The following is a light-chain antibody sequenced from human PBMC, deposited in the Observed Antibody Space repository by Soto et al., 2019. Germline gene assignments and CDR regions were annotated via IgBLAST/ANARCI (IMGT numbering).Light chain of an antibody. V-gene: IGLV2-23*02. CDR2: EVS. CDR1: NSDVGSYNL. Sequence: QSALTQPASVSGSPGQSITISCTGTNSDVGSYNLVSWYQQHPGKAPKLMIYEVSKRPSGFSNRFSGSKSGNTASLTISGLQAEDEADYYCSSYAGSTTYVFGPGTKVTVL. J-gene: IGLJ1*01. CDR3: SSYAGSTTYV.